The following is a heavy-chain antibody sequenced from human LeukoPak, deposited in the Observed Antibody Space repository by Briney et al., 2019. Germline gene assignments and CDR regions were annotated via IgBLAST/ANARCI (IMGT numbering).Heavy chain of an antibody. CDR2: MYLTTDTS. Sequence: ASVKVSCKASGFTFTDYFIHWVRQAPGQGLEYVGVMYLTTDTSWSAQTLRHRLTMTGDTSTDTVYMELSSLTSEDTAIYYCAREEPRSYTFDYWGQGTLVAVSS. D-gene: IGHD5-18*01. V-gene: IGHV1-46*04. CDR3: AREEPRSYTFDY. CDR1: GFTFTDYF. J-gene: IGHJ4*02.